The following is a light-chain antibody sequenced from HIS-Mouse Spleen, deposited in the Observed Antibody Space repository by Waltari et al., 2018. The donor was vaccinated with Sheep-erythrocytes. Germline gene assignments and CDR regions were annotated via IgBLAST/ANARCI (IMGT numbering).Light chain of an antibody. J-gene: IGLJ2*01. Sequence: QSALTQPASVSGSPGQSITISCTGTSRDVGSYNLVSWYQQPPGKAPKLMIYEGSKRTSGFAKRVSGSKSGNTASLTISGLQAEDEADYYCCSYAGSSTLVFGGGTKLTVL. CDR2: EGS. V-gene: IGLV2-23*01. CDR3: CSYAGSSTLV. CDR1: SRDVGSYNL.